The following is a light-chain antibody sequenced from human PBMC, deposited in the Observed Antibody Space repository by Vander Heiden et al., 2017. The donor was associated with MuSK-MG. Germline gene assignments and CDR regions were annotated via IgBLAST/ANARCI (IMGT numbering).Light chain of an antibody. Sequence: IVMTQSPLSLPVTPAEPASISCRSSQSLLHSNGYNYWDWYLQKPGQSPQLLSYLGSNRASGVPDRVSGSGSGIDFTLKSSRVEAEDVGVYYCMQSLQTPRTFGQGTRLEIK. J-gene: IGKJ2*02. CDR1: QSLLHSNGYNY. V-gene: IGKV2-28*01. CDR3: MQSLQTPRT. CDR2: LGS.